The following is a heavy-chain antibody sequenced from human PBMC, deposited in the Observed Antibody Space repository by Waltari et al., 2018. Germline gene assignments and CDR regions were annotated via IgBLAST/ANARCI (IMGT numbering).Heavy chain of an antibody. V-gene: IGHV4-30-4*08. D-gene: IGHD6-13*01. Sequence: QVQLQESGPGLVKPSQTLSLTCTVSGGSISSGDYYWSWIRQPPGKGLEWIGYGYYSGGTYYNPSLKSRVTISGDTSTTQFSLKLSSATAADTAVYYCASTRLHIAAAGLDYWGQGTLVTVSS. CDR3: ASTRLHIAAAGLDY. CDR2: GYYSGGT. CDR1: GGSISSGDYY. J-gene: IGHJ4*02.